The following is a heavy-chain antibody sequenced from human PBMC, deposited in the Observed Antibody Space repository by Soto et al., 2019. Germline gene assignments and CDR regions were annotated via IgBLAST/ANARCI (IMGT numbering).Heavy chain of an antibody. CDR1: GFSLSSSGVG. D-gene: IGHD1-1*01. Sequence: QITLKESGPTRVKPTQTLTLTCTFSGFSLSSSGVGVGWIRQPPGKALEGLAVIYWDDDKRYSPSLKSRLTITKDTSRNQVVLTMTNIEPVDTATYYCEHRAGLYGNWNGGYFDFWGQGDLVNVSS. CDR3: EHRAGLYGNWNGGYFDF. V-gene: IGHV2-5*02. J-gene: IGHJ4*02. CDR2: IYWDDDK.